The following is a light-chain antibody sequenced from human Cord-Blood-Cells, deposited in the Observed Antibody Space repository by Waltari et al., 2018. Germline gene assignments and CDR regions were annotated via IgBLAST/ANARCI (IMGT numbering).Light chain of an antibody. V-gene: IGLV2-23*01. Sequence: QSALTQPASVSGSPGQSITISCTGTSSDVGSYNLVSWYQQHPGKAPKLMFYEGSKRTSGVSNRFSGSKAGNTASLTISGLQAEDEADYYCCSYAGSSTLVFGGGTKLTVL. J-gene: IGLJ2*01. CDR2: EGS. CDR3: CSYAGSSTLV. CDR1: SSDVGSYNL.